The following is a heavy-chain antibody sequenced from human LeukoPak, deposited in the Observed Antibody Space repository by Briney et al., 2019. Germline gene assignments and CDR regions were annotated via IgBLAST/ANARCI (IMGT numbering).Heavy chain of an antibody. V-gene: IGHV1-18*01. J-gene: IGHJ6*03. Sequence: ASVKVSCKASGYTFNSHGITWVRQAPGQGLEWMGWISAYIGNTNYAQKLQGRVTTTTDTSTSTAYMELRSLRSDDTAVYYCARDPQSYYYYYMDVWGKGTTVTISS. CDR2: ISAYIGNT. CDR3: ARDPQSYYYYYMDV. CDR1: GYTFNSHG.